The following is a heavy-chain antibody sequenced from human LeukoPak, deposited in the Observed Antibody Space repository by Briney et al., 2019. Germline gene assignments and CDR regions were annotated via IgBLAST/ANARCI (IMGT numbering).Heavy chain of an antibody. CDR2: IRSKANNYAT. Sequence: PGGSLRLSCATSGFTFSGSAMHWVRQASGKGLEWVGRIRSKANNYATTDVASVRGRFAISRDDSKNTAYLQMNSLKTEDTAVYYCTRPSFDSSVSGVVYWGQGTLVTVSS. V-gene: IGHV3-73*01. CDR1: GFTFSGSA. CDR3: TRPSFDSSVSGVVY. J-gene: IGHJ4*02. D-gene: IGHD3-22*01.